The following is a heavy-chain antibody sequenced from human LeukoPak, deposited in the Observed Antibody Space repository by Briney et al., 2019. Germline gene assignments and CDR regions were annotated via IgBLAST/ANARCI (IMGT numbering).Heavy chain of an antibody. CDR3: ARGDYDYVWGSYRYTALGPPLDY. CDR1: GYTFTSYG. J-gene: IGHJ4*02. Sequence: ASVKVSCTASGYTFTSYGISWVRQAPGQGLERMGWISAYNGNTNYAQKLQGRVTMTTDTSTSTAYMELRSLRSDDTAVYYCARGDYDYVWGSYRYTALGPPLDYWGQGTLVTVSS. V-gene: IGHV1-18*01. CDR2: ISAYNGNT. D-gene: IGHD3-16*02.